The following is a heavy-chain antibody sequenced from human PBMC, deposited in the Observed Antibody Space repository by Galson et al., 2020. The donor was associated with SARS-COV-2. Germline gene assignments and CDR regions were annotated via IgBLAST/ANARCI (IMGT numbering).Heavy chain of an antibody. D-gene: IGHD1-26*01. J-gene: IGHJ3*02. Sequence: GSLRLSCAASGFTFSNYAMSWVRQAPGKGLEWVSAISSNGARTHYADSVKGRFTISRDNSKSTLYLQMTSLRAEDTALYYCAKEEKNREADAFDIWGQGTMVTVSS. CDR1: GFTFSNYA. CDR3: AKEEKNREADAFDI. CDR2: ISSNGART. V-gene: IGHV3-23*01.